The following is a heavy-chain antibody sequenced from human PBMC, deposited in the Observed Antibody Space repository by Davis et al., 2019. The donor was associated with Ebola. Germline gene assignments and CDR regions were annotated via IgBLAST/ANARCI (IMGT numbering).Heavy chain of an antibody. CDR3: AKGNYDRDGYWGYWFDP. J-gene: IGHJ5*02. CDR2: LGTSADT. V-gene: IGHV3-23*01. CDR1: GFIFRSYV. Sequence: GESLKISCATSGFIFRSYVMSWVRQAPGKGPEWVSTLGTSADTYYADSVKGRFTISRDNSEKTLYLHMNSLTAEDTATYYCAKGNYDRDGYWGYWFDPWGQGQLVTVSS. D-gene: IGHD3-22*01.